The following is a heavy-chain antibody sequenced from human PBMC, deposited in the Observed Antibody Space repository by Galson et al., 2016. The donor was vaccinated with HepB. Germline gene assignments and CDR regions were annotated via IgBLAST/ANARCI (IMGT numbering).Heavy chain of an antibody. CDR2: TGVDGGPT. CDR3: ARDRGYFGSAFDY. Sequence: LRLSCAASGFTFSRHSMSWVRQAPGKGLEWVSGTGVDGGPTFYAESVKGRFIISKDMSKNTLSLQMNSLRADDTAVYYCARDRGYFGSAFDYWGLGTLVTVAS. J-gene: IGHJ4*02. D-gene: IGHD2/OR15-2a*01. CDR1: GFTFSRHS. V-gene: IGHV3-23*01.